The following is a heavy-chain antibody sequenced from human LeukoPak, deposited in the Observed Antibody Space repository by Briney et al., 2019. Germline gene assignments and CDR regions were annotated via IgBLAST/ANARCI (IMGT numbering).Heavy chain of an antibody. CDR1: GFTFRSYA. V-gene: IGHV3-23*01. D-gene: IGHD6-13*01. CDR2: ISGSGTTP. J-gene: IGHJ4*02. Sequence: GGSLRLSCVASGFTFRSYAMSWVRQAPGKGLEWVSAISGSGTTPFYADSVKGRFTISRDNSQNTLFLQMNSLRAEDTAVYYYAKDQGGAAAGKDYFDYWGQGTLVTVSS. CDR3: AKDQGGAAAGKDYFDY.